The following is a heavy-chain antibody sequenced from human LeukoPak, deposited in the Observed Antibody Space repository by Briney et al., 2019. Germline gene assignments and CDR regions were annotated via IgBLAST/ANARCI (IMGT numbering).Heavy chain of an antibody. CDR1: GYTFTGYY. J-gene: IGHJ4*02. CDR2: INPNSGGT. D-gene: IGHD2-2*01. V-gene: IGHV1-2*02. Sequence: GASVKVSCKASGYTFTGYYMHWVRQAPGQRLEWMGWINPNSGGTNYAQKFQGRVTMTRDTSISTAFMELSRLRSDDTAVYYCARDLGCTSTSCYAFDYWGQGTLVTVSS. CDR3: ARDLGCTSTSCYAFDY.